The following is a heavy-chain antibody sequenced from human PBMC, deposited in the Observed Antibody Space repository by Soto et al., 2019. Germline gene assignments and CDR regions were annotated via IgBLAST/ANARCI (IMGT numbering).Heavy chain of an antibody. D-gene: IGHD4-17*01. J-gene: IGHJ3*02. V-gene: IGHV1-18*01. CDR1: GYTFTSYG. CDR3: ARDDYGDYSFAFDI. Sequence: VKVSCKASGYTFTSYGISWVRQAPGQGLEWMGWISAYNGNTNYAQKLQGRVTMTTDTSTSTAYMELRSLRSDDTAVYYCARDDYGDYSFAFDIWGQGTMVTVSS. CDR2: ISAYNGNT.